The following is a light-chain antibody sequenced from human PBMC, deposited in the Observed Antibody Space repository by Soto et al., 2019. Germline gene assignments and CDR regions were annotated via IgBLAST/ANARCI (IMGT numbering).Light chain of an antibody. CDR3: QQYETFSGT. CDR1: QAVNTR. CDR2: LAS. Sequence: EIVLTQSPATLSSFPGDRVTLSCRASQAVNTRLAWYQHKPGQAPRLLIYLASNRAAGVPARFSGSGSGTDFTLTISDVEPEDFATFYCQQYETFSGTFGPVTKVEI. J-gene: IGKJ1*01. V-gene: IGKV3D-11*01.